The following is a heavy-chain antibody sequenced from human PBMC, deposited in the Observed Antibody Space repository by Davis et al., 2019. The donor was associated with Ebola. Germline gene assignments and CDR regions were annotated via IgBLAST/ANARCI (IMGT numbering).Heavy chain of an antibody. D-gene: IGHD3-3*02. Sequence: SETLSLTCAVYGGSFSGYYWSWIRQPPGKGLEWIGETNHSGSTNYNPSLKSRVTISVDTSKNQFSLKLSSVTAADTAVYYCARVSFSWFDPWGQGTLVTVSS. V-gene: IGHV4-34*01. J-gene: IGHJ5*02. CDR3: ARVSFSWFDP. CDR2: TNHSGST. CDR1: GGSFSGYY.